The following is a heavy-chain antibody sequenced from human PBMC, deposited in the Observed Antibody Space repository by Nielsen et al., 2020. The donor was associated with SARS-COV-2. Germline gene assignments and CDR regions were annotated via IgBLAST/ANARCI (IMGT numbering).Heavy chain of an antibody. Sequence: WIRQPPGKGLEWVSAISSSGGSTYYADSVKGRFTISRDNSKNTLYLQMNSLRAEDTAVYYCAKDGTYYYDSSGYPLFDYWGQGTLVTVSS. CDR2: ISSSGGST. J-gene: IGHJ4*02. CDR3: AKDGTYYYDSSGYPLFDY. D-gene: IGHD3-22*01. V-gene: IGHV3-23*01.